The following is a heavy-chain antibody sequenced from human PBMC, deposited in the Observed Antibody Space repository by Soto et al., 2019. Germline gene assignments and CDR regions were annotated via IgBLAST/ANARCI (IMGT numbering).Heavy chain of an antibody. J-gene: IGHJ5*02. D-gene: IGHD2-2*01. CDR3: AGGGDQLPFGRFDP. CDR2: LYYSGST. Sequence: SETLSLTCTVSGGSVSSGGTYYWSWIRQPPGKGLEWIGYLYYSGSTNYNPSLKSRVTISVDTSKNQFSLNLSSVTAADTAVYYCAGGGDQLPFGRFDPWGQGTLVTVSS. V-gene: IGHV4-61*08. CDR1: GGSVSSGGTYY.